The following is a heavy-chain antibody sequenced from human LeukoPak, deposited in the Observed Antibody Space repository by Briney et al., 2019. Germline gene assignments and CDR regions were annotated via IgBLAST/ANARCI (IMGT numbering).Heavy chain of an antibody. CDR3: ARDHPDCSADSCYS. CDR1: GYTFIGHY. J-gene: IGHJ4*02. CDR2: INPNIGDT. V-gene: IGHV1-2*06. D-gene: IGHD2-15*01. Sequence: ASVKVSCKASGYTFIGHYIHWVRQAPGQGLEWMGRINPNIGDTDYAQKFQGRVTMTRDTSISTAYMELSGLTSDDTAVYYCARDHPDCSADSCYSWGQGTLVTVSS.